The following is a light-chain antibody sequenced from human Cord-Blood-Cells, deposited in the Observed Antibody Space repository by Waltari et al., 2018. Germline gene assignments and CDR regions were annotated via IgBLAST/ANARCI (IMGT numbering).Light chain of an antibody. V-gene: IGKV3-20*01. CDR2: GAS. CDR3: QQYGSSPPWT. CDR1: QSVSSSY. J-gene: IGKJ1*01. Sequence: ELVLTQSPGTLSLSPGERAPLSCRASQSVSSSYLAWYQQKPGQATRLLFYGASSRATVIPDRFSGSWSGTDFTLTISRLEPEDFAVYYCQQYGSSPPWTFGQGTKVEIK.